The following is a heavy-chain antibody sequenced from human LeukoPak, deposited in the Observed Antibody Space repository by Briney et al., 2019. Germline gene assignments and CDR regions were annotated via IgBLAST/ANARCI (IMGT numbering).Heavy chain of an antibody. CDR3: AKSLGKWLSAGYYFDY. V-gene: IGHV3-23*01. J-gene: IGHJ4*02. CDR1: GFTFSSYG. CDR2: ITGSGVGVTT. Sequence: GGSLRLSCAASGFTFSSYGMSWVRQAPGRGLEWVSSITGSGVGVTTYYADSVKGRFTISRDNSKNTLYLQMNSLRAEDAAVYYCAKSLGKWLSAGYYFDYWGQGTLVTVSS. D-gene: IGHD3-22*01.